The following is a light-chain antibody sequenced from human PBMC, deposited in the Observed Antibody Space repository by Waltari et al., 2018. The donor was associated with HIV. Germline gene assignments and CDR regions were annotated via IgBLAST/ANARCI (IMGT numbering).Light chain of an antibody. CDR1: NLGDKY. J-gene: IGLJ3*02. CDR3: KAWDSSTVWV. Sequence: SYELTQPPSVSVSPGQTASITCSGDNLGDKYACWYQQKPGQSPVLVIYQDSKRPSGIPERFSGSNSGNTATLTISGTQAMDEADYYCKAWDSSTVWVFGGGTKLTVL. V-gene: IGLV3-1*01. CDR2: QDS.